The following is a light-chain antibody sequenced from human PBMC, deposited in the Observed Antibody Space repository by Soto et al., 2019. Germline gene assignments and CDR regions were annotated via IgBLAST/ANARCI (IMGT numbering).Light chain of an antibody. J-gene: IGLJ1*01. CDR2: DVS. V-gene: IGLV2-11*01. Sequence: QSALTQPRSVSGSPGQSVTISCTGTSSDVGGYNYVSWYQQYSGKAPKVMIHDVSKRPSGVPDRFSGSKSGNTASLTISGLQAEDEADYYCCSYAASNTFVFGTGTKVTVL. CDR3: CSYAASNTFV. CDR1: SSDVGGYNY.